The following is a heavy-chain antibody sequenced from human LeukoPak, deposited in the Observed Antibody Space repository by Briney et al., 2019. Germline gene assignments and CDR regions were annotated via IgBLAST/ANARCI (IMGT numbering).Heavy chain of an antibody. CDR1: GYTFTGYY. CDR3: ARVYGSGSLDY. D-gene: IGHD3-10*01. CDR2: INPNSGGT. Sequence: ASVKVSCKASGYTFTGYYMHWVRQAPGQGLEWIGRINPNSGGTNYAQKFQGRVTMTRDTSISIAYMELSRLRSDDTAVYYCARVYGSGSLDYWGQGTLVTVSS. V-gene: IGHV1-2*06. J-gene: IGHJ4*02.